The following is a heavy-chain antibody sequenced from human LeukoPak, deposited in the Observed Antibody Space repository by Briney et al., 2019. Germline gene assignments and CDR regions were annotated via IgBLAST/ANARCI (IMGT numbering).Heavy chain of an antibody. Sequence: GGSLRLSCAASGFSFGFYALTWVRQAPGKGLEWVSGISGSGTTTYYADSVKGRFTISRDSAKNSLYLQMNGLRAEDTAIYYCARGPKTSFDYWGQGTLVTVSS. CDR2: ISGSGTTT. CDR3: ARGPKTSFDY. J-gene: IGHJ4*02. V-gene: IGHV3-23*01. CDR1: GFSFGFYA.